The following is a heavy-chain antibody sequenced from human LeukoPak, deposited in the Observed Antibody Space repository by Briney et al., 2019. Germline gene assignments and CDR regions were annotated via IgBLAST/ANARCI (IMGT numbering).Heavy chain of an antibody. V-gene: IGHV1-18*01. CDR2: ISAYNSNT. CDR3: ARAPPDTAMVKNYYYGMDV. D-gene: IGHD5-18*01. J-gene: IGHJ6*02. Sequence: ASVKVSCKASGYTFTSYGISWVRQAPGQGLEWMGWISAYNSNTNYAQKLQGRVTMTTDTSTSTAYMELRSLRSDDTAVYYCARAPPDTAMVKNYYYGMDVWGQGTTVTVSS. CDR1: GYTFTSYG.